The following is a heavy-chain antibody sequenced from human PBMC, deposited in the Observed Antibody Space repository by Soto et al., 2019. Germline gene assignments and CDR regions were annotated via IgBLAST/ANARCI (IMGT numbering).Heavy chain of an antibody. Sequence: GGSLRLACAASGFTFSSYWMSWVRQAPGKGLEWVANIKQDGSEKYYVDSVKGRFTISRDNAKNSLYLQMNSLRAEDTAVYYCALETHPRAYYYYMDVWAKGTTVTVSS. CDR1: GFTFSSYW. V-gene: IGHV3-7*01. J-gene: IGHJ6*03. CDR3: ALETHPRAYYYYMDV. CDR2: IKQDGSEK.